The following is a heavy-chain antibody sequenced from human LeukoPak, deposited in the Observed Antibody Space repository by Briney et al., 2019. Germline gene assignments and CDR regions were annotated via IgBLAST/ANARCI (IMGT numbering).Heavy chain of an antibody. CDR2: IYHSGST. CDR1: VGSISSPNG. D-gene: IGHD1-26*01. J-gene: IGHJ3*02. Sequence: SETQSLTCAVSVGSISSPNGWSWVRQPPGKGLEWIGEIYHSGSTNYHLSHKSRVTISVDKAKTQFSMKLNSVTAADTAVYYCARSASGSYAFDIWGQGTMVTVSS. CDR3: ARSASGSYAFDI. V-gene: IGHV4-4*02.